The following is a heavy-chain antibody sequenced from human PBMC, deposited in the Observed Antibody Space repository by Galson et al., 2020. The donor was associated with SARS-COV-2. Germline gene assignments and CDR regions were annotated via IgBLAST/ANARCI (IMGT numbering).Heavy chain of an antibody. CDR3: AREGLYGGNSGFDY. V-gene: IGHV3-33*01. J-gene: IGHJ4*02. CDR2: IWYDGSNK. CDR1: GFTFSSYG. D-gene: IGHD4-17*01. Sequence: GGSLRLSCAASGFTFSSYGMHWVRQAPGKGLEWVAVIWYDGSNKYYADSVKGRFTISRDNSKNTLYLQMNSLRAEDTAVYYCAREGLYGGNSGFDYWGQGTLVTVSS.